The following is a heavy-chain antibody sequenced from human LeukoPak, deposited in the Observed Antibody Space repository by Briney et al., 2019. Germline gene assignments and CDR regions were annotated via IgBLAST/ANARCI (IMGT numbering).Heavy chain of an antibody. V-gene: IGHV1-18*01. CDR1: GYTFTSYG. D-gene: IGHD4-17*01. J-gene: IGHJ4*02. Sequence: ASVKVSCKASGYTFTSYGISWVRQGPGQGLEWMGWISAYNGNTNYAQKLQGRVTMTIDTSTSPAYMELRSLRSHDTAVYYCARDHYGDQGPFDYWGQGTLVTVSS. CDR3: ARDHYGDQGPFDY. CDR2: ISAYNGNT.